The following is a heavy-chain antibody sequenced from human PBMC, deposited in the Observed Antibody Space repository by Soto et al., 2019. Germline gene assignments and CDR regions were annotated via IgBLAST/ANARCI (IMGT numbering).Heavy chain of an antibody. CDR3: ARVASGIVSYYYYYGIDV. J-gene: IGHJ6*02. CDR2: ISAYNGNT. Sequence: ASVKVSCKASGYTFTSYGISWVRQAPGQGLEWMGWISAYNGNTNYAQKLQGRVTMTTDTSTSTAYMELRSLRSDDTAVYYCARVASGIVSYYYYYGIDVWGPGTTVTVS. V-gene: IGHV1-18*01. D-gene: IGHD3-10*01. CDR1: GYTFTSYG.